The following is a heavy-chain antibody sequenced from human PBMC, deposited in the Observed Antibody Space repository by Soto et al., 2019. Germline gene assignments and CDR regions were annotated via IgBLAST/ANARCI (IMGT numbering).Heavy chain of an antibody. V-gene: IGHV3-30*19. CDR1: GFTFRSYV. D-gene: IGHD3-16*01. Sequence: QVQLVESGGGVVQPGTSLRVSCVGSGFTFRSYVIHWVRQAPGKGLEWVALTSYDGSDKYYGDSVRGRFTISRDNSRNTEDLQRDSLRLEDTALYYCARWGTTGGLDVWGQGTLVSVSS. CDR3: ARWGTTGGLDV. J-gene: IGHJ1*01. CDR2: TSYDGSDK.